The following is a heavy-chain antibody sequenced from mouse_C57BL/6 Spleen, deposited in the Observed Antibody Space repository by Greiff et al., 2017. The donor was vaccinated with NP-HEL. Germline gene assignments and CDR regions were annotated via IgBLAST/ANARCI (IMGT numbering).Heavy chain of an antibody. CDR1: GYTFTDYN. CDR3: ARGSLGFAY. J-gene: IGHJ3*01. Sequence: EVQGVESGPELVKPGASVKMSCKASGYTFTDYNMHWVKQSHGKSLEWIGYINPNNGGTSYNQKFKGKATLTVNKSSSTAYMELRSLTSEDSAVYYCARGSLGFAYWGQGTLVTVSA. CDR2: INPNNGGT. V-gene: IGHV1-22*01.